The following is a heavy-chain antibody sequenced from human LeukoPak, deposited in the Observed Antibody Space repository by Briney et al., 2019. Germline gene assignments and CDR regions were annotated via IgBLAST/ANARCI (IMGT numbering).Heavy chain of an antibody. D-gene: IGHD3-10*01. CDR2: INPNSCGT. Sequence: GAAVKVSCKGSGYTFTDYYIHGVGQAPGKGLEGMGWINPNSCGTNSAQNFQGRVTVTWDTSISTAYIELSSLTSDDTAIYYCARDNRRYGSGSYFHYWGQGTLVTVS. J-gene: IGHJ4*02. V-gene: IGHV1-2*02. CDR3: ARDNRRYGSGSYFHY. CDR1: GYTFTDYY.